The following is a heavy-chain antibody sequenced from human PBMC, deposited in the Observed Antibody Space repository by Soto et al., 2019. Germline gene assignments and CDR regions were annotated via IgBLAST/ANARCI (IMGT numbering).Heavy chain of an antibody. Sequence: SGPTLVNPTQTLTLTCTFSGFSLSTSGMCVSWIRQPPGKALEWLALIDWDDDKYYSTSLKTRLTISKDTSKNQVVLTMTNMDPVDTATYYCARSSHAYCSKHFVYWGQGTLVTISS. CDR1: GFSLSTSGMC. CDR3: ARSSHAYCSKHFVY. J-gene: IGHJ4*02. CDR2: IDWDDDK. V-gene: IGHV2-70*01. D-gene: IGHD2-2*01.